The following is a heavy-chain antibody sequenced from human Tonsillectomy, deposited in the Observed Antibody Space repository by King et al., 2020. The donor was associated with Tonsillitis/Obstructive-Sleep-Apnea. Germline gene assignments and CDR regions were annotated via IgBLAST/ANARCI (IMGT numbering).Heavy chain of an antibody. J-gene: IGHJ4*02. D-gene: IGHD3-10*01. CDR2: ISYDGSNR. Sequence: VQLVESGGGVVQPGRSLRLSCAASGFTFSSYAMHWVRQAPGKGLEWVALISYDGSNRYYADSVKGRFTISRDNPKNTLYLQMNSLRADDTAVYYCASMGLGVSHWGQGTLVTVS. CDR1: GFTFSSYA. V-gene: IGHV3-30*01. CDR3: ASMGLGVSH.